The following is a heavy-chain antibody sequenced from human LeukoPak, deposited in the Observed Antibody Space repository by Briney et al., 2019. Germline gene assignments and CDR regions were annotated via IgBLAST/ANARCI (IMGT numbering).Heavy chain of an antibody. V-gene: IGHV3-30*03. CDR1: GFTFSSYG. CDR3: ARDQVAVAGTNWFDP. D-gene: IGHD6-19*01. CDR2: ISYDGSNK. J-gene: IGHJ5*02. Sequence: PGRSLRLSCAASGFTFSSYGMHWVRQAPGKGLEWVAVISYDGSNKYYADSVKGRFTISRDNAKNSLYLQMNSLRAEDTAVYYCARDQVAVAGTNWFDPWGQGTLVTVSS.